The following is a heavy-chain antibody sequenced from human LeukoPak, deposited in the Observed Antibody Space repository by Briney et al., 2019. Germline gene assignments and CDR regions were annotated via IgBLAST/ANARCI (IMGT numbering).Heavy chain of an antibody. V-gene: IGHV1-18*01. Sequence: ASVKVSCKASGYTFTSYGISWVRQAPGQGLEWMGWISAYNGNTNYAQKLQGRVTMTTDTSTSTAYMELRSLRSDDTAVYYCARVPSTWIHRNPSYYYMDVWGKGTTVTVSS. D-gene: IGHD5-18*01. CDR2: ISAYNGNT. J-gene: IGHJ6*03. CDR3: ARVPSTWIHRNPSYYYMDV. CDR1: GYTFTSYG.